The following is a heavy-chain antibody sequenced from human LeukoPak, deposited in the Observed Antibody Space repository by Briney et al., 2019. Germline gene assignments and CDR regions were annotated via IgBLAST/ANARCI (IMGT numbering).Heavy chain of an antibody. J-gene: IGHJ3*02. V-gene: IGHV3-48*04. CDR3: ARDRSDCGGDCYSADDAFDI. D-gene: IGHD2-21*02. CDR1: GFTFSSYG. Sequence: GGSLRLSCAASGFTFSSYGMAWVRQAPGKGLEWVSYISSSGSTIYYADSVKGRFTISRDNAKNSLYLQMNSLRAEDTAVYYCARDRSDCGGDCYSADDAFDIWGQGTMVTVSS. CDR2: ISSSGSTI.